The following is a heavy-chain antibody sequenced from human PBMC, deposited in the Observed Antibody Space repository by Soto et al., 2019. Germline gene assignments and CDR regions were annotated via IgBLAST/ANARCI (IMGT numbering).Heavy chain of an antibody. CDR1: GFTFANFA. CDR3: AKDPNGDYVGAFDS. V-gene: IGHV3-23*01. J-gene: IGHJ4*02. Sequence: EVQLLESGGDLVQPGGSLRLSCRASGFTFANFAVTWVRQAPGKGLEWVSSIGGNDGSTYYADSVNGRFTISRDNSRNTVFLHMNSLRADNTAVYYCAKDPNGDYVGAFDSWGQGAVVTVSS. D-gene: IGHD4-17*01. CDR2: IGGNDGST.